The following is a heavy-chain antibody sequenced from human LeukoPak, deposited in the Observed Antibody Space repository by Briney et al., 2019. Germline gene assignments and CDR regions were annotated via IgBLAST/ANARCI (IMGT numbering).Heavy chain of an antibody. Sequence: GASVTVSCTASGYTFTSYAMNWVRQAPGQGLEWMGWIKTDTGNPTYAQGFTGRFVFSLDTSVSTAYLQISSLTAEDTAVYYCARGRYCLSSKCYLDLWGQGTLVTVSS. CDR1: GYTFTSYA. CDR3: ARGRYCLSSKCYLDL. J-gene: IGHJ4*02. D-gene: IGHD2-2*01. CDR2: IKTDTGNP. V-gene: IGHV7-4-1*02.